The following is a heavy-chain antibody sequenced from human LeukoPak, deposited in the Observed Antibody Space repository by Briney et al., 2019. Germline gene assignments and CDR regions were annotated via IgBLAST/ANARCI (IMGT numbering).Heavy chain of an antibody. Sequence: GGSLRLSCAASGFTSSNYSMNWVRQAPGKGLEWVSSISSSSYSYIYYADSVKGRFTISRDNAKNSLYLQMNSLRAEDTAVYYCARDQGYYTGGSWYSDRGVDAFDIWGQGTLVTVSP. D-gene: IGHD2-15*01. CDR1: GFTSSNYS. J-gene: IGHJ3*02. V-gene: IGHV3-21*01. CDR3: ARDQGYYTGGSWYSDRGVDAFDI. CDR2: ISSSSYSYI.